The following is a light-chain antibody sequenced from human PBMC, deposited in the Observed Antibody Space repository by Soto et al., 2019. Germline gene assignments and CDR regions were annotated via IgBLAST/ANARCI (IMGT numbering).Light chain of an antibody. Sequence: DIQMTQSPSSLSASVGDRVTITCRASEDISNYLAWYQQKPGKVPKLLIYGASTLQSGVPSRFSGSGSGTDFTRTISSLQTEDVATYYCQNYNRAPWTFGQGTKVESK. CDR2: GAS. J-gene: IGKJ1*01. V-gene: IGKV1-27*01. CDR3: QNYNRAPWT. CDR1: EDISNY.